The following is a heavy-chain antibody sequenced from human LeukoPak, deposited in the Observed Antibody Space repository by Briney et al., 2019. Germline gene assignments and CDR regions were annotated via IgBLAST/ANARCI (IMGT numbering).Heavy chain of an antibody. CDR1: GGSITNYF. CDR3: ARSMVRGVINRFDP. CDR2: IYSSGTT. V-gene: IGHV4-4*07. J-gene: IGHJ5*02. Sequence: SETLSLTCTVSGGSITNYFWTWIRQPAGKGLEWIGRIYSSGTTNYNPSLKSRVTISVDTSKNQFSLKLRSVTAADTAVYYCARSMVRGVINRFDPWGQGTLVTVSS. D-gene: IGHD3-10*01.